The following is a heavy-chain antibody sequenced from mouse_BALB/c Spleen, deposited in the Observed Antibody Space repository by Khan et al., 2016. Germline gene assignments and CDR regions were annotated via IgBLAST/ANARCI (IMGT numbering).Heavy chain of an antibody. CDR2: IDPANGNT. V-gene: IGHV14-3*02. CDR3: ARSPYDYDVGFAY. CDR1: GFNIKDTY. J-gene: IGHJ3*01. Sequence: VQLQQPGAELVKPGASVKLSCTASGFNIKDTYMHWVKQRPEQGLEWIGRIDPANGNTKYAPKFQGKATITADTSSNTAYLQLNSLTSEDTAVYYCARSPYDYDVGFAYWGQGTLVTVSA. D-gene: IGHD2-4*01.